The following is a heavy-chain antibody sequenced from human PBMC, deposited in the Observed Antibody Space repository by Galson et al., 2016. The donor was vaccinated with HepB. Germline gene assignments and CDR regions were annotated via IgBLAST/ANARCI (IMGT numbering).Heavy chain of an antibody. V-gene: IGHV3-21*01. Sequence: SLRLSCAASGFTFSSYSMNWVRQAPGKGLEWVSGISSSSDNKVYAESVKGRFTISRDNAKNSLYLQMNSLGAEDTAVYFWARDRGGGAPKLVIFDYWGQGTLVTVSS. J-gene: IGHJ4*02. CDR3: ARDRGGGAPKLVIFDY. D-gene: IGHD3-16*01. CDR1: GFTFSSYS. CDR2: ISSSSDNK.